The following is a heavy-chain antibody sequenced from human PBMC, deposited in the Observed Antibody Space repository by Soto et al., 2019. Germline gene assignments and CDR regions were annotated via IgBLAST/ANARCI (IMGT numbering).Heavy chain of an antibody. CDR1: GFTFSRYY. V-gene: IGHV3-74*03. CDR2: INSDGTST. D-gene: IGHD3-16*01. J-gene: IGHJ4*02. CDR3: VRDNYGVDY. Sequence: EVQLVESGGGLVQPGGSLRLSCTASGFTFSRYYMQWVRQAPGKGLVWVSHINSDGTSTTLAESVKSRFTISRDNAKNTLYLQMNSLRVKDTAMYYCVRDNYGVDYWGRGTRVTVSS.